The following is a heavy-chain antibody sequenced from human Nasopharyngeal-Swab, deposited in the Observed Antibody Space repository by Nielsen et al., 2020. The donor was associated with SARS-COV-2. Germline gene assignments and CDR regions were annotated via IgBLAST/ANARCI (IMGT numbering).Heavy chain of an antibody. CDR1: GGTFSSYA. D-gene: IGHD6-13*01. CDR2: IIPIFGTA. V-gene: IGHV1-69*13. J-gene: IGHJ6*02. Sequence: SVKVACKASGGTFSSYAISWVRQAPGQGLEWMGGIIPIFGTANYAQKFQGRVTITADESTSTAYMELSSLRSEDTAVYYCARYSSSWLYYYGMDVWGQGTTVTVSS. CDR3: ARYSSSWLYYYGMDV.